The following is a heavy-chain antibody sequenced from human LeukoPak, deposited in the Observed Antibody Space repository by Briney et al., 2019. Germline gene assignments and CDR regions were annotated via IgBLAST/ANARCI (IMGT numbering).Heavy chain of an antibody. V-gene: IGHV3-23*01. CDR2: ISGSGGST. CDR1: GFTFSSYA. D-gene: IGHD3-10*01. Sequence: GGSLRLSCAASGFTFSSYAMSWVRQAPGKGLEWVSAISGSGGSTYYADSVKGRFTISRDNSKNTLYLQMNSLRAADTAVYYCAKGVSYYGSGSYYNPFDYWGQGTLVTVSS. J-gene: IGHJ4*02. CDR3: AKGVSYYGSGSYYNPFDY.